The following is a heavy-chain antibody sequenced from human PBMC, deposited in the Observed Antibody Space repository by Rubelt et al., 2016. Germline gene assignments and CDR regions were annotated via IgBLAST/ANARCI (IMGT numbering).Heavy chain of an antibody. Sequence: EVQLLESGGGLTQPGGSLRLSCAASGFIFYSYAMSWVRQSPEKGLEWVSAISGSGGSTYYADSVKGRFTISRDNSKNTLYRQMSSLRAEDTAVYFCARDRGYGDYVDYWGQGTLVTVSS. J-gene: IGHJ4*02. D-gene: IGHD1-1*01. CDR3: ARDRGYGDYVDY. V-gene: IGHV3-23*01. CDR1: GFIFYSYA. CDR2: ISGSGGST.